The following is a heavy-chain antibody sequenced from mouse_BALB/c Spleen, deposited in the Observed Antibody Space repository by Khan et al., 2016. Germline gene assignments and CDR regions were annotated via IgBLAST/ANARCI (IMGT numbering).Heavy chain of an antibody. Sequence: EVQLQEPGPGLVKPSQPLPLTCPVTGHPLTSGYYSYWLPQFPGNNLYCMSHIRYDGSKRDTPSLKYRIFIARDTSKIQIFLKLNSVTTENTATCSCARLRRGYAMSYWGQGTSSTVSS. V-gene: IGHV3-6*01. CDR2: IRYDGSK. CDR1: GHPLTSGYY. J-gene: IGHJ4*01. CDR3: ARLRRGYAMSY. D-gene: IGHD2-12*01.